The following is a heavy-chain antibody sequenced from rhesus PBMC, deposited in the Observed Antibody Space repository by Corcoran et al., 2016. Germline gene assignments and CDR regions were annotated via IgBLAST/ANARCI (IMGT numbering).Heavy chain of an antibody. CDR2: ISGSSGST. J-gene: IGHJ3*01. CDR3: ARDSVTGTTCAFDF. Sequence: QVQLQESGPGLVKPSETLSLTCAVSGGSVSSSNWWSWIRQPPGKGLEWIGYISGSSGSTYYNPYRNRRVTISTDTSKNQFSLKLSSVTAADTAVYYCARDSVTGTTCAFDFWGQGLRVTVSS. V-gene: IGHV4-65*01. D-gene: IGHD1-26*01. CDR1: GGSVSSSNW.